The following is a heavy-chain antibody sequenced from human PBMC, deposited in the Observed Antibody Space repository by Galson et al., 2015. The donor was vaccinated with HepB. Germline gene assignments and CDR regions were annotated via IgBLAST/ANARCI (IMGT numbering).Heavy chain of an antibody. V-gene: IGHV1-18*01. J-gene: IGHJ4*02. D-gene: IGHD3-22*01. Sequence: SVKVSCKASGYTFTSYGISWVRQAPGQGLEWMGWISAYNGNTNYAQKLQGRVTMTTDTSTSTAYMELRSLRSDDTAVYYCARDQRTMIVVVSEVHFDYWGQGTLVTVSS. CDR1: GYTFTSYG. CDR2: ISAYNGNT. CDR3: ARDQRTMIVVVSEVHFDY.